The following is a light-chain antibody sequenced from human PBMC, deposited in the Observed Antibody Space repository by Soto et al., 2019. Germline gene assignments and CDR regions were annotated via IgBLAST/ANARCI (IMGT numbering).Light chain of an antibody. CDR2: DVS. J-gene: IGLJ2*01. V-gene: IGLV2-14*01. CDR3: RSYTSSSTLE. CDR1: SSDVGGYNY. Sequence: QSVLTQPASVSGSPGQSITISCTGTSSDVGGYNYVSWYQQRPGKAPKLMIYDVSNRPSGVSNRFSGSKSGNTASLTISGLQAEDEADYYCRSYTSSSTLEFGGGNKVTVL.